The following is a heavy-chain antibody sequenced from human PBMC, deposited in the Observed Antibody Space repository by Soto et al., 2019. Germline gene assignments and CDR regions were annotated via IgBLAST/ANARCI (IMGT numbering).Heavy chain of an antibody. CDR3: ARVSQSFIEYVQY. V-gene: IGHV3-48*03. CDR2: ISGSGYTI. J-gene: IGHJ1*01. Sequence: HPGGSLRLSCPASGFTFSTYEMIWVRQAPGKGLDWVSYISGSGYTIHYADSVKGRFTISRDNAKNSLYLQMNSLRDEDTAGYYCARVSQSFIEYVQYWGQGALVTVSS. D-gene: IGHD3-16*02. CDR1: GFTFSTYE.